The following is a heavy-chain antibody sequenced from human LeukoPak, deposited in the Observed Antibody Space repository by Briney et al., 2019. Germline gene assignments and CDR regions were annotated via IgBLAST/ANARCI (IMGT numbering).Heavy chain of an antibody. CDR2: IYTSGST. V-gene: IGHV4-4*07. CDR1: GGSISSYY. J-gene: IGHJ2*01. CDR3: ARAIVPLPNWYFDL. Sequence: TETLSLTCTVSGGSISSYYWSWIRQPAGKGLEWIGRIYTSGSTNYNPSLKSRVTMSVDTSKNQFSLKLSSVTAADTAVYYCARAIVPLPNWYFDLWGRGTLVTVSS. D-gene: IGHD2-8*01.